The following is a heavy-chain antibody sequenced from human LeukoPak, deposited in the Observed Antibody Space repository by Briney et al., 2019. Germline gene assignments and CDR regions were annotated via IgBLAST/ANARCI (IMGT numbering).Heavy chain of an antibody. CDR1: GFTFSNAW. V-gene: IGHV3-53*01. D-gene: IGHD1-26*01. CDR2: IYSGGST. J-gene: IGHJ4*02. Sequence: PGGSLRLSCAASGFTFSNAWMSWVRQAPGKGLEWVSVIYSGGSTYYADSVKGRFTISRDNSKNTLYLQMNSLRAEDTAVYYCARGHPGSYGIDYWGQGTLVTVSS. CDR3: ARGHPGSYGIDY.